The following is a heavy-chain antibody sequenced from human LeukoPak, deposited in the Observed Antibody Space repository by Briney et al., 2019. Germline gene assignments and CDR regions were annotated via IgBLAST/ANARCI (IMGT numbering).Heavy chain of an antibody. V-gene: IGHV3-23*01. CDR3: AKDHVLSMIGSRYYFDY. D-gene: IGHD2/OR15-2a*01. CDR2: ISGSGGST. J-gene: IGHJ4*02. CDR1: GFSFTNYA. Sequence: GGSLRLSCAASGFSFTNYAMSWVRQAPGKGLEWVSGISGSGGSTYYSNSVKGRFTISRHNSKNTVYLQMNSLRAEDTAVYYCAKDHVLSMIGSRYYFDYWGQGTLVTVSS.